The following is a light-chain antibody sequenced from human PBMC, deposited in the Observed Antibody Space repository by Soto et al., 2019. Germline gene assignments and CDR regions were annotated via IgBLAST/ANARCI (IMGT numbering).Light chain of an antibody. J-gene: IGKJ4*01. CDR3: QQYDNLLT. Sequence: DIQMTQSPSSLSASVGDRVTITCQASQDISQYLNWYQQKPGKAPKLLIYGASNLQTGVPSRFSGSGSGTDFTFAISSLQPEDIATYYCQQYDNLLTFDGGTKVEIK. CDR1: QDISQY. V-gene: IGKV1-33*01. CDR2: GAS.